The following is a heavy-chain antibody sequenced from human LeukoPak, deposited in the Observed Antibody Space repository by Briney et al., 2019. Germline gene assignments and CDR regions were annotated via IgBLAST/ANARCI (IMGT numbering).Heavy chain of an antibody. Sequence: GGSLRLSCAASGFTFSSYAMSWVRQAPGKGLEWVSAISGSGGSTYYADSVKGRFTISRGNSKNTLYLQMNSLRAEDTAVYYCAKDSKAVAGTRYFQHWGQGTLVTVSS. CDR3: AKDSKAVAGTRYFQH. J-gene: IGHJ1*01. CDR1: GFTFSSYA. CDR2: ISGSGGST. D-gene: IGHD6-19*01. V-gene: IGHV3-23*01.